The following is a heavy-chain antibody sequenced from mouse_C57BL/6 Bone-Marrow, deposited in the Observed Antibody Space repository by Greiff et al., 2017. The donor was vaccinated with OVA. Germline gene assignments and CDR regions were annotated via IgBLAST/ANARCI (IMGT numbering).Heavy chain of an antibody. CDR2: ISSGGSYT. CDR3: ARRGYGKAMDY. CDR1: GFTFSSYG. J-gene: IGHJ4*01. Sequence: EVKLMESGGDLVKPGGSLKLSCAASGFTFSSYGMSWVRQTPDKRLEWVATISSGGSYTYYPDSVKGRFTISRDNAKNTLYLQMSSLKSEDTAMYYCARRGYGKAMDYWGQGTSVTVSS. V-gene: IGHV5-6*02. D-gene: IGHD2-1*01.